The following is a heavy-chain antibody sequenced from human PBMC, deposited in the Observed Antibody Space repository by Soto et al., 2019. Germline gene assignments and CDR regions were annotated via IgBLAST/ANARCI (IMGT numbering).Heavy chain of an antibody. Sequence: SETLSLTCTVSGGSISSGDYSWSWVRQSPGKGLEWIGHIYNSGITYYNPSLKGRVVISIDTSRNQFSLRLNSLTAADRAVYFCARGVTVFGLVSRFWFDPWGQGTVVTVSS. D-gene: IGHD3-3*01. CDR1: GGSISSGDYS. J-gene: IGHJ5*02. V-gene: IGHV4-30-4*01. CDR3: ARGVTVFGLVSRFWFDP. CDR2: IYNSGIT.